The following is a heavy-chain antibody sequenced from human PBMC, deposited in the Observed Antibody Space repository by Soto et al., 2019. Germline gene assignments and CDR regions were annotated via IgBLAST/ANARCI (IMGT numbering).Heavy chain of an antibody. V-gene: IGHV4-59*01. Sequence: SETLSLTCTVAGVSITSNFWSWIRQTPGNGLDWIGSISFSGATYSNPSLKGRAALSVDTSENHLSLTLNSVTSADTAVYFCARDRRDGYKRYLEFRDQGNQFTVSS. D-gene: IGHD3-9*01. CDR3: ARDRRDGYKRYLEF. CDR1: GVSITSNF. CDR2: ISFSGAT. J-gene: IGHJ4*02.